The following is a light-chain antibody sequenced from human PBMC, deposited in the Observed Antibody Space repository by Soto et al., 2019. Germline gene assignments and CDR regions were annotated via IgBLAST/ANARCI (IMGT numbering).Light chain of an antibody. Sequence: QSALTQPPSASGSPGQSVTISCTGTRSDVGSYNYVSWYQQHPDKAPKLMIYEVSKRPSGVPDRFSGSKSGNTASLTVSGLQAEDEADYYCSSYAGSTYLAVFGTGTKV. CDR2: EVS. J-gene: IGLJ1*01. CDR3: SSYAGSTYLAV. V-gene: IGLV2-8*01. CDR1: RSDVGSYNY.